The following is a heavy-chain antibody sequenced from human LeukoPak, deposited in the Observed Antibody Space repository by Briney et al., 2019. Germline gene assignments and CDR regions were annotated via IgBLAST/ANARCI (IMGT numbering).Heavy chain of an antibody. CDR3: AKGQTSPPRLVVVIMYYFDY. Sequence: GGSLRLSCAASGFTFDDYAMHWVRQAPGKGLEWVSLISGDGGSTYYADSVKGRFTISRDNSKNSLYLQMNSLRTEDTALYYCAKGQTSPPRLVVVIMYYFDYWGQATLVTVSS. D-gene: IGHD3-22*01. CDR2: ISGDGGST. CDR1: GFTFDDYA. J-gene: IGHJ4*02. V-gene: IGHV3-43*02.